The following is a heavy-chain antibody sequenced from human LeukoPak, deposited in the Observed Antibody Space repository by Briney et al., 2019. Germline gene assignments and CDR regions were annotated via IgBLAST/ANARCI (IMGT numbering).Heavy chain of an antibody. Sequence: SETLSLTCAVYGGSFTGLYWSWIRQPPGQGLEWIGEINHSGNTKYNPSLKSRVTMSVDTSKNQFSLKLTSVTDADAAVYYCARGSRMTNVGVLNAGDYWGQGTLVSVSS. CDR3: ARGSRMTNVGVLNAGDY. D-gene: IGHD3-3*01. J-gene: IGHJ4*02. CDR1: GGSFTGLY. V-gene: IGHV4-34*01. CDR2: INHSGNT.